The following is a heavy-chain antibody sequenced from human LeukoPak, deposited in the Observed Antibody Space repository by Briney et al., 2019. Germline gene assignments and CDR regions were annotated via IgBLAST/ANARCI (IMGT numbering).Heavy chain of an antibody. D-gene: IGHD5-18*01. CDR1: GGSISSYY. V-gene: IGHV4-59*01. CDR2: IYYSGST. Sequence: SETLSLTCTVSGGSISSYYWSWIRQPPGKGLEWIGYIYYSGSTNYNPSLKSRVTISVDTSKNQFSLKLSSVTAADTAVYYCARAGYSYGNYYYYYMDGWGKGTTVTVSS. J-gene: IGHJ6*03. CDR3: ARAGYSYGNYYYYYMDG.